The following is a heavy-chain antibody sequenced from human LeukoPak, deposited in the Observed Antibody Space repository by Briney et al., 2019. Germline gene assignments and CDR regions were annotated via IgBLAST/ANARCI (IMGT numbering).Heavy chain of an antibody. V-gene: IGHV4-38-2*02. J-gene: IGHJ4*02. Sequence: PSETLSLTCTVSGYSISSGYYWGWIRQPPGKGLEWIGSIYHSGSTYYNPSLKSRVTISVDTSKNQLSLNLSSVTAADTAVYYCASISLGTGYYNLYYFDHWGQGTLVTVSS. D-gene: IGHD3-9*01. CDR1: GYSISSGYY. CDR3: ASISLGTGYYNLYYFDH. CDR2: IYHSGST.